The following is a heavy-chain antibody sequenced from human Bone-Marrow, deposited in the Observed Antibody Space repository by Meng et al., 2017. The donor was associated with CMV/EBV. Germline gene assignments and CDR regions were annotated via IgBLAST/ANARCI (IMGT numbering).Heavy chain of an antibody. Sequence: SQTLSLTCALPGDSVSGNSAAWNWIRQSPSRCLEWLGWTYYMSKWYNDYAVSVKSRITVNPATSKNQFSLQLNSVTHVEMAVYYGARDRRAIAAAGTGNWFDPWGQGTLVTVSS. CDR1: GDSVSGNSAA. CDR3: ARDRRAIAAAGTGNWFDP. V-gene: IGHV6-1*01. J-gene: IGHJ5*02. D-gene: IGHD6-13*01. CDR2: TYYMSKWYN.